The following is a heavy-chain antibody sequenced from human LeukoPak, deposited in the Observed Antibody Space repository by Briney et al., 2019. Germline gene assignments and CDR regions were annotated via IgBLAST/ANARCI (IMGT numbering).Heavy chain of an antibody. CDR2: VNPSGGST. CDR1: GYTFTSYY. V-gene: IGHV1-46*01. CDR3: ARVSSYDILTGYYSVPRYFDY. Sequence: ASVKVSCKASGYTFTSYYMHWVRQAPGQGLEWMGIVNPSGGSTSYAQKFQGRVTMTRDTSTSTVYMELSSLRSEDTAVYYCARVSSYDILTGYYSVPRYFDYWGQGTLVTVSS. D-gene: IGHD3-9*01. J-gene: IGHJ4*01.